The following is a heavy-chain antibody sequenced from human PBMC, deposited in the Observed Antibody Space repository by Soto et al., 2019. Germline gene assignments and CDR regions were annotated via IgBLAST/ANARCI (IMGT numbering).Heavy chain of an antibody. CDR3: AKRIFGVVTPRGYYGMDV. D-gene: IGHD3-3*01. V-gene: IGHV3-23*01. J-gene: IGHJ6*02. Sequence: GSLRLSCAASGFTFSSYAMSWVRQAPGKGLEWVSAISGSGSSTYYADSVKGRFTISRDNSKNTLYLQMNSLRAEDTAVYYCAKRIFGVVTPRGYYGMDVWGQGTTVTVSS. CDR2: ISGSGSST. CDR1: GFTFSSYA.